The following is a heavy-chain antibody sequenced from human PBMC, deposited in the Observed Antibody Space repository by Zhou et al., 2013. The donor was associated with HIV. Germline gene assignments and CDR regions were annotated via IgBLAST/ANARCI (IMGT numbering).Heavy chain of an antibody. CDR2: IISISGTA. V-gene: IGHV1-69*13. CDR3: ARPRTTDLEVVYSVRRAQDGFDI. J-gene: IGHJ3*02. D-gene: IGHD2-2*01. Sequence: QVQLVQSGAEVKKPGSSVKVSCKASGDTFTISAISWVRQAPGQGLEWIGRIISISGTANYAQKFQDRVAITADKSTRTAYMELSSLRSEDTAVYYCARPRTTDLEVVYSVRRAQDGFDIWGQGTMVAVSS. CDR1: GDTFTISA.